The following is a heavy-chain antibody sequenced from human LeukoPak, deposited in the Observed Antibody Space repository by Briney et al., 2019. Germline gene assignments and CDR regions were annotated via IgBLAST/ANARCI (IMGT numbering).Heavy chain of an antibody. J-gene: IGHJ3*02. CDR2: IYHSGST. CDR1: GYSISSGYY. Sequence: SETLSLTCTVSGYSISSGYYWGWIRQPPGKGLEWIGSIYHSGSTYYNPSLKSRVTISVDTSKNQFSLKLSSVTAADTAVYYCASILVGYCSGGSCYAAAFDIWGQGTMVTVSS. V-gene: IGHV4-38-2*02. CDR3: ASILVGYCSGGSCYAAAFDI. D-gene: IGHD2-15*01.